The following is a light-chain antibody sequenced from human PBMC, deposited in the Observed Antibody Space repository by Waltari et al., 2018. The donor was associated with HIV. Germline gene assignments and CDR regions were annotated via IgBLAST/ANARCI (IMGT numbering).Light chain of an antibody. J-gene: IGKJ2*01. CDR1: QSVSIY. CDR2: DAS. V-gene: IGKV3-11*01. Sequence: LVLTQSPATLSLSPGETATLSCRASQSVSIYLAWYQQKPGQPPMLLIYDASNRATAIPARFSGSGSGTDFTLTISSLEPEDFAVYYCQQRSRWPPAYTFGQGTKLEIK. CDR3: QQRSRWPPAYT.